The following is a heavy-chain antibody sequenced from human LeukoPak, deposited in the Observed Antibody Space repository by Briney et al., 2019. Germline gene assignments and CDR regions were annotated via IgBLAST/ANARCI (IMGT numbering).Heavy chain of an antibody. CDR1: GYTFTNNW. J-gene: IGHJ5*02. CDR3: ARDHSVGDIAWWFDP. Sequence: ASVKVSCKTSGYTFTNNWMHWVRQAPGQGLEWVGVINPTGTSTLYAQNFQGRVTLTRDMSTTTDYMELRSLTSEDSAVYYCARDHSVGDIAWWFDPWGQGTLVSVSS. CDR2: INPTGTST. D-gene: IGHD3-10*01. V-gene: IGHV1-46*01.